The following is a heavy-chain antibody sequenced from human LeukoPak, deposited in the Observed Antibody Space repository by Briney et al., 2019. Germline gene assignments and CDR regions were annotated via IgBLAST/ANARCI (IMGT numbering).Heavy chain of an antibody. CDR1: GFTFSSYG. CDR3: ASSNYYGSGSYYRYYFDY. J-gene: IGHJ4*02. V-gene: IGHV3-23*01. D-gene: IGHD3-10*01. Sequence: GGTLRLSCAASGFTFSSYGMSWVRQAPGKGLEWVSAISGSGGSTYYADSVKGRFTISRDNSKNTLYLQMNSLRSEDTAVYYCASSNYYGSGSYYRYYFDYWGQGTRVTVSS. CDR2: ISGSGGST.